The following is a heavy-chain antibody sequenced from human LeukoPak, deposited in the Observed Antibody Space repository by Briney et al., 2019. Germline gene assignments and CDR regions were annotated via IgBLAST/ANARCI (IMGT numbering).Heavy chain of an antibody. J-gene: IGHJ3*02. CDR3: AREGFHYDSSGYYYVDAFDI. CDR1: GYTFISYG. D-gene: IGHD3-22*01. CDR2: ISAYNGNT. V-gene: IGHV1-18*01. Sequence: ASVKVSCKASGYTFISYGISWVRQAPGQGPEWMGWISAYNGNTNYARKLQGRVTMTTDTSTSTAYMELRSLRSDDTAVYYCAREGFHYDSSGYYYVDAFDIWGQGTMVTVSS.